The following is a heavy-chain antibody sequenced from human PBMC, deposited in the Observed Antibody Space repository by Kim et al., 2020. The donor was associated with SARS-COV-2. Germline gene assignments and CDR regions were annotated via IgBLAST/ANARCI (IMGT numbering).Heavy chain of an antibody. CDR2: T. V-gene: IGHV3-23*01. D-gene: IGHD2-8*01. CDR3: AKRVRMVYEGNWFDP. J-gene: IGHJ5*02. Sequence: TYIAGSVKGRFTISTDKSKSTLYLQMNSLRAVDTAVYYCAKRVRMVYEGNWFDPWGQGTLVTVSS.